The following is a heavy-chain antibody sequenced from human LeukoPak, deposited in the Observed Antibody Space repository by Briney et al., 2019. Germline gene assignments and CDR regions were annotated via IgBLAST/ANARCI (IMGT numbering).Heavy chain of an antibody. V-gene: IGHV1-18*04. CDR2: ISAYNGDT. CDR1: GYTFTDHY. J-gene: IGHJ5*02. D-gene: IGHD2-2*02. Sequence: ASVKVSCKALGYTFTDHYFHWLRQAPGQGLEWMGWISAYNGDTNYAQNLQGRVTMTTDTSTDTAYMELRSLRSDDTAVYYCARDGLSYTNPNNWFDPWGQGTLVTVSS. CDR3: ARDGLSYTNPNNWFDP.